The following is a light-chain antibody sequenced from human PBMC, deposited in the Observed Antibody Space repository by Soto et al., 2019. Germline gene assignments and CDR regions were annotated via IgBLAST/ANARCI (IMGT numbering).Light chain of an antibody. CDR2: WAS. Sequence: DIVMTQSPDSLAVSLGERATINCKSSQSVLSSSNNKNYLAWLQQKPGQPPKLLIDWASTRESGVPDRFSGSGSGTDFTLTISSLQAEDVAVYYCQQYYGAPLTFGGGTQVEIK. V-gene: IGKV4-1*01. CDR1: QSVLSSSNNKNY. CDR3: QQYYGAPLT. J-gene: IGKJ4*01.